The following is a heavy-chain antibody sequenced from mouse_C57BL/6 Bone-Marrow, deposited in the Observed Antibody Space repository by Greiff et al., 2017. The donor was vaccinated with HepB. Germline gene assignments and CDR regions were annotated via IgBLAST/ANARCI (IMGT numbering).Heavy chain of an antibody. CDR2: IYPGSGST. J-gene: IGHJ2*01. D-gene: IGHD1-1*01. CDR1: GYTFTSYW. Sequence: VQLQQPGAELVKPGASVKMSCKASGYTFTSYWITWVKQRPGQGLEWIGDIYPGSGSTNYNEKFKSKATLTVDTSSSTAYMQLSSLTSEDSAVYYCAREYGSSYEIDYWGQGTTLTVSS. V-gene: IGHV1-55*01. CDR3: AREYGSSYEIDY.